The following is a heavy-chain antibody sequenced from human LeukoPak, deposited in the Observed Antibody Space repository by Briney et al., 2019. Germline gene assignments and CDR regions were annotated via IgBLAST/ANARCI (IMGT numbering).Heavy chain of an antibody. Sequence: GGSLRLSCAASGFTFSSYAMHWVRQAPGKGLEWVAVISYDGSNKYYADSVKGRFTISRDNSKNTLYLQMNSLRAEDTAVYYCARECRTKVPAALCYFDYWGQGTLVTVSP. D-gene: IGHD2-2*01. CDR2: ISYDGSNK. J-gene: IGHJ4*02. CDR3: ARECRTKVPAALCYFDY. CDR1: GFTFSSYA. V-gene: IGHV3-30-3*01.